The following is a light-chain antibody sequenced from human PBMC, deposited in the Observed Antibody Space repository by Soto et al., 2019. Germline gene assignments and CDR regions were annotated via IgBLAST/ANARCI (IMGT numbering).Light chain of an antibody. V-gene: IGLV1-40*01. CDR3: LSFDSSLSVV. CDR2: GNT. Sequence: QSVLQQPPSVSGAPGQRVTITCTGSSSNIGAGYDVNWYQQLPGRAPKLLIYGNTNRPSGVPDRFSGSKSGTSASLAITGLQAEDEADYYCLSFDSSLSVVFGGGTKLTVL. CDR1: SSNIGAGYD. J-gene: IGLJ2*01.